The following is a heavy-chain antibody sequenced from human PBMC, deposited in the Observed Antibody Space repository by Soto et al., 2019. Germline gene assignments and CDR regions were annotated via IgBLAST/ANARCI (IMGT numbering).Heavy chain of an antibody. CDR1: GFTFSSYG. Sequence: GGFLRLSCAASGFTFSSYGMHWVRQAPGKGLEWVAVISYDGSNKYYADSVKGRFTISRDNSKNTLYLQMNSLRAGDTAVYYCAKDLFGESYYYYGMDVWGQGTTVTVSS. CDR2: ISYDGSNK. D-gene: IGHD3-10*02. V-gene: IGHV3-30*18. J-gene: IGHJ6*02. CDR3: AKDLFGESYYYYGMDV.